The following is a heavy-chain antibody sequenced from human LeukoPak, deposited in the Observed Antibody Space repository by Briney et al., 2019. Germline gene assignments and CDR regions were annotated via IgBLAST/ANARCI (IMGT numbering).Heavy chain of an antibody. Sequence: SETLSLTCTVSGGSISSYYWSWIRQPPGKGLEWIGYIYYSGSTNYNPSLKSRVTISVDTSKNQFSLKLSSVTAADTAVYYCATQAYHYDSSGYWNWYFDLWGRGTLVTVSS. J-gene: IGHJ2*01. D-gene: IGHD3-22*01. V-gene: IGHV4-59*01. CDR2: IYYSGST. CDR3: ATQAYHYDSSGYWNWYFDL. CDR1: GGSISSYY.